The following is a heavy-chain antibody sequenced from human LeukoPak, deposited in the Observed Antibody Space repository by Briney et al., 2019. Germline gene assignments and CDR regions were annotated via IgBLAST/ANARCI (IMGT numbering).Heavy chain of an antibody. J-gene: IGHJ4*02. D-gene: IGHD3-10*01. Sequence: ASVKVSCKASGYTFTSYYMHWVRQAPGQGLEWMGIINPSGGSTSYAQKFRGRVTMTRDTSTSTVYMELSSLRSEDTAVYYCAISYGSGSYYYWGQGTLVTVSS. CDR1: GYTFTSYY. V-gene: IGHV1-46*01. CDR2: INPSGGST. CDR3: AISYGSGSYYY.